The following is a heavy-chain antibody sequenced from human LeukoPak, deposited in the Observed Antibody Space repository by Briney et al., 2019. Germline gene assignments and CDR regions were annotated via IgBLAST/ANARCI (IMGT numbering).Heavy chain of an antibody. CDR3: ARDRGAYCGGDCYLGFDY. J-gene: IGHJ4*01. CDR2: IAGSSGYI. D-gene: IGHD2-21*02. V-gene: IGHV3-21*01. Sequence: GGSLRLSCAASGFTFNDYAMNWVRQAPGKGLEWVSSIAGSSGYISYADSVKGRFTISRDNAKKSLYLQMTSLTAEDTAVYYCARDRGAYCGGDCYLGFDYWGRGTLATVSS. CDR1: GFTFNDYA.